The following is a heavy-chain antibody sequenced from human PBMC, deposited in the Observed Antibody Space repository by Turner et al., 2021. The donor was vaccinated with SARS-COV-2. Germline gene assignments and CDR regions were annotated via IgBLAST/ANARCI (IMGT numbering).Heavy chain of an antibody. CDR1: GFRFSDYH. J-gene: IGHJ3*02. CDR3: LRGGRGRPFDI. CDR2: IRDKASSDTT. V-gene: IGHV3-72*01. Sequence: EVQLVDSGGGLGQPVGSLRLSCAASGFRFSDYHMDWVRQAQGKGLEWVGRIRDKASSDTTEYATSGKGKFSVARDDSDNSLFLQMNSLQIEDTAVYYCLRGGRGRPFDIWGQGSGVTISS. D-gene: IGHD1-26*01.